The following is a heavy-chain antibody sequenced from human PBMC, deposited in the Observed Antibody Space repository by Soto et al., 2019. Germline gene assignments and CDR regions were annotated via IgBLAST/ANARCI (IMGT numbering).Heavy chain of an antibody. CDR1: GDSVSSKSAA. V-gene: IGHV6-1*01. Sequence: QVQLQQSGPGLVKPSQTLSLTCAISGDSVSSKSAAWNGVRQSPSRGLEWLGRTYYGSKWYNDYAVSVKSRITIHPDTTKNPFSLQLNSVTPEDTAVYFCASLGNIDMADCWGQGTLVTVSS. D-gene: IGHD7-27*01. J-gene: IGHJ4*02. CDR2: TYYGSKWYN. CDR3: ASLGNIDMADC.